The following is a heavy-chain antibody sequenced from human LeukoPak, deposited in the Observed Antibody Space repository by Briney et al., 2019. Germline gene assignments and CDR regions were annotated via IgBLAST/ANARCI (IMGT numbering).Heavy chain of an antibody. CDR2: ISAYSGNT. CDR3: ARETPHYGDSYFDY. J-gene: IGHJ4*02. CDR1: GYTFTSYG. D-gene: IGHD4-17*01. Sequence: ASVKVSCKASGYTFTSYGISWVRQAPGQGLEWMGWISAYSGNTNYAQKLQGRVTMTTDTSTSTAYMELRSLRSDDTAVYYCARETPHYGDSYFDYWGQGTLVTVSS. V-gene: IGHV1-18*01.